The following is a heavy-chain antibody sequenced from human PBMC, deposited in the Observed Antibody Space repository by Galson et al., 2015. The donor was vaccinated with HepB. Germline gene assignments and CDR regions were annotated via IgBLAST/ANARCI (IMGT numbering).Heavy chain of an antibody. CDR3: ARLPRSNPGGV. CDR1: GFTFSSYS. Sequence: SLRLSCAASGFTFSSYSMNWVRQAPGKGLEWVSYITSSSSTINYADSVKGRFTISRDNAKNSLYLQMNSLRVEDTAVYYCARLPRSNPGGVWGKGTTVTVSS. CDR2: ITSSSSTI. V-gene: IGHV3-48*01. J-gene: IGHJ6*04. D-gene: IGHD4-11*01.